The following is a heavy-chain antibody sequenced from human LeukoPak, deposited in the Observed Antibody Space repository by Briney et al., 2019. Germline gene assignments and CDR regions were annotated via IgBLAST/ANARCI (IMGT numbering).Heavy chain of an antibody. Sequence: PGGSLRLSCAASGFTLSSYWMSWVRQAPGKGLEWVAFIRYDGSNKYYADSVKGRFTITRDNSKNTLYLQMNSLRAEDTAVYYCAKEDSNWNDWDYWGQGTLVTVSS. V-gene: IGHV3-30*02. CDR1: GFTLSSYW. D-gene: IGHD1-1*01. CDR2: IRYDGSNK. J-gene: IGHJ4*02. CDR3: AKEDSNWNDWDY.